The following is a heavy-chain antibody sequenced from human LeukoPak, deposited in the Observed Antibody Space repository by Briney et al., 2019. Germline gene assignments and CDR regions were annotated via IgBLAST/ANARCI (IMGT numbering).Heavy chain of an antibody. J-gene: IGHJ4*02. V-gene: IGHV1-2*02. CDR1: GYTFTGYY. CDR2: INPNSGGT. D-gene: IGHD6-19*01. CDR3: ARQKYSSGWSGDY. Sequence: ASVKVSCKASGYTFTGYYMHWVRQAPGQGLEWMGWINPNSGGTNYAQKFQGRVTMTRDTFISTAYMELSRLRSDDTAVYYCARQKYSSGWSGDYWGQGTLVTVSS.